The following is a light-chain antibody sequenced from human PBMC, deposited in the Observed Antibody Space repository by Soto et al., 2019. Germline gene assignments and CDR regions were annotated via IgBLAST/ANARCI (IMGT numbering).Light chain of an antibody. CDR1: SSDVGGYNY. CDR2: EVS. J-gene: IGLJ1*01. Sequence: QSVLTQPPSASGSPGLSVTISCTGTSSDVGGYNYVSWYQQHPGKAPKLVIYEVSKRPSGVPDRFSGSKSGNTASLTVSGLQAEDEADYYCSSFAGSNNYVFGTGTKVTV. V-gene: IGLV2-8*01. CDR3: SSFAGSNNYV.